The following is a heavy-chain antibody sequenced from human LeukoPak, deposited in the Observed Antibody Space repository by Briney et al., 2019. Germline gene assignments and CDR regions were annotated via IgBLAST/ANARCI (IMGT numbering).Heavy chain of an antibody. CDR2: VYYRGST. CDR1: GGSMSTYY. D-gene: IGHD3-10*01. CDR3: SRSALDTSGSYYNPQPFEY. J-gene: IGHJ4*02. V-gene: IGHV4-59*01. Sequence: SETLSLTCTVSGGSMSTYYWRWIRHPPGRGREWGGYVYYRGSTHFNPPLKGRVPISVDTSKNQFSLKLASVPAADTAVYYCSRSALDTSGSYYNPQPFEYWGQGTLVTVSS.